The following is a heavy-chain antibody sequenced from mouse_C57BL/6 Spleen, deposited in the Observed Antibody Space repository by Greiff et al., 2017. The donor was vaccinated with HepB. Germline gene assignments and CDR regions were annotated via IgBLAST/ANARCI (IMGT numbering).Heavy chain of an antibody. V-gene: IGHV3-6*01. Sequence: DVKLVESGPGLVKPSQSLSLTCSVTGYSITSGYYWNWIRQFPGNKLEWMGYISYDGSNNYNPSLKNRISITRDTSTNQFFLKLKSVTTEDTATYYCARWGTTVVDYWGQGTTLTVSS. D-gene: IGHD1-1*01. CDR3: ARWGTTVVDY. CDR2: ISYDGSN. J-gene: IGHJ2*01. CDR1: GYSITSGYY.